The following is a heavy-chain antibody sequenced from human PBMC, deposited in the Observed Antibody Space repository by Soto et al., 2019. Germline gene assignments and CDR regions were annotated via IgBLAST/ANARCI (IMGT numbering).Heavy chain of an antibody. CDR2: IYYSGST. Sequence: SETLSLTCTVSGGSISSYYWSWIRQPPGKGLEWIGYIYYSGSTNYNPSLKSRVTISVDTSKNQFSLKLSSVTAADTAVDYCARGSIIGWYQYYFDYWGQGTPVTVSS. D-gene: IGHD6-19*01. CDR1: GGSISSYY. J-gene: IGHJ4*02. CDR3: ARGSIIGWYQYYFDY. V-gene: IGHV4-59*01.